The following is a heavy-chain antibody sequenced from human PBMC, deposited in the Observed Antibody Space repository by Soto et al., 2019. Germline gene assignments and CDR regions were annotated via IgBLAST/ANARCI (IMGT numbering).Heavy chain of an antibody. CDR2: INAGNGNT. V-gene: IGHV1-3*01. D-gene: IGHD3-10*01. CDR3: ARTDYYGSGSYYKYYYYGMDV. J-gene: IGHJ6*02. CDR1: GYTFTSYA. Sequence: ASVKVSCKASGYTFTSYAMHWVRQAPGQRLEWMGWINAGNGNTKYSQKFQGRVTITRDTSSSTAYMELSSLRSEDTAVYYCARTDYYGSGSYYKYYYYGMDVWGQGTTVTVSS.